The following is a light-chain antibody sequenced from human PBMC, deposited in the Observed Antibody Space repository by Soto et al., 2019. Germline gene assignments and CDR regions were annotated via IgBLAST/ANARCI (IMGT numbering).Light chain of an antibody. Sequence: VTQSPVTLSVSPGENVTISCRTSHYVSTNFAWFQHKPGQSPRLLIYGASRRATGIPDRFSGSGSGTDFTLTISRLEPEDFAVYYCQQYGSSPNTFGPGTKVDIK. CDR3: QQYGSSPNT. CDR1: HYVSTN. V-gene: IGKV3-20*01. CDR2: GAS. J-gene: IGKJ3*01.